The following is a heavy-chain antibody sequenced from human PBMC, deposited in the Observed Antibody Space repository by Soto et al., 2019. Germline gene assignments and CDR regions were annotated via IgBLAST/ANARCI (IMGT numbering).Heavy chain of an antibody. J-gene: IGHJ6*02. Sequence: PSQTRSLTCAISGDSVSSNSAGWNWIRQSPSRGLEWLGRTYYKSKWDNDYALSVKSRITINPDTSKNQFSLHLYSVTPEDTAVYYCTGITWFRGMDVWGQGTPVTVSS. CDR1: GDSVSSNSAG. CDR2: TYYKSKWDN. CDR3: TGITWFRGMDV. V-gene: IGHV6-1*01. D-gene: IGHD3-10*01.